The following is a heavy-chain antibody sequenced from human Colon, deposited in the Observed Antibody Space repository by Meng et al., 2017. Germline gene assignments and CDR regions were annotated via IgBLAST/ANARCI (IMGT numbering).Heavy chain of an antibody. V-gene: IGHV4-30-4*01. CDR3: ARERRHYYGSGSFDY. D-gene: IGHD3-10*01. J-gene: IGHJ4*02. CDR1: GGSFSSDNYY. CDR2: TYYNGSP. Sequence: QVQLQESGPGLVKPSQTLYLTCSVSGGSFSSDNYYWTWIRQTPGKGLEWIGLTYYNGSPFYNPSLRSRVTISVDTSKDQFSLYLTSVTAADTAVYYCARERRHYYGSGSFDYWGQGLLVTVSS.